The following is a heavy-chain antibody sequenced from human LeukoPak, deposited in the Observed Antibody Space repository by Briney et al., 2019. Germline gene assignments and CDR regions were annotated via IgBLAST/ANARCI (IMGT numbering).Heavy chain of an antibody. CDR1: GYTFTDYY. D-gene: IGHD3-10*01. J-gene: IGHJ6*03. CDR3: ARGGHLLSFGELPLPSLTSDYNYYMDV. V-gene: IGHV1-46*01. CDR2: INPSGGST. Sequence: ASVKVSCKASGYTFTDYYMHWVRQAPGQGLELMGIINPSGGSTTYAQKFQGRVTMTRDMSTSTVYMELSSLRSEDTAVYHCARGGHLLSFGELPLPSLTSDYNYYMDVWGKGTTVTVSS.